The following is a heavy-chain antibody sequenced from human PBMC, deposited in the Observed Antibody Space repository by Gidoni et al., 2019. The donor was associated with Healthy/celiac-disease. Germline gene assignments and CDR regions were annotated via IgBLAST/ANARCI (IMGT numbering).Heavy chain of an antibody. CDR2: ISSSSSTI. V-gene: IGHV3-48*04. CDR3: ARDYGDYEVLFDY. Sequence: EVQLVESGGGLVQPGGSLRLPCAAPGFTFSSYSMNWVRQAPGKGLEWVSYISSSSSTIYYADSVKGRFTISRDNAKNSLYLQMNSLRAEDTAVYYCARDYGDYEVLFDYWGQGTLVTVSS. CDR1: GFTFSSYS. J-gene: IGHJ4*02. D-gene: IGHD4-17*01.